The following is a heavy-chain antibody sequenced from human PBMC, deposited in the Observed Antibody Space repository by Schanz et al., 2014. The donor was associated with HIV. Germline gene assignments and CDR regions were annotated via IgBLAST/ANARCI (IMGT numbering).Heavy chain of an antibody. J-gene: IGHJ6*02. CDR1: GFTFSSHN. CDR2: IWYDGSNK. V-gene: IGHV3-33*06. Sequence: VQLVESGGGLVKPGGSLRLSCAASGFTFSSHNINWVRQAPGKGLEWVAVIWYDGSNKYYADSVKGRFTISRDNSKNTLYLQMNSLRAKDTAVYYCTKEVPPDVWGQGTTVTVSS. D-gene: IGHD1-1*01. CDR3: TKEVPPDV.